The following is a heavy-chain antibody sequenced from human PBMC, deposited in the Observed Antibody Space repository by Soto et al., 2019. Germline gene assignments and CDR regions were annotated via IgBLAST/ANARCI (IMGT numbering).Heavy chain of an antibody. CDR2: VPYTGAQT. CDR1: GFNFGNYA. J-gene: IGHJ4*02. D-gene: IGHD6-19*01. V-gene: IGHV3-23*01. CDR3: AKDWGRIAVAGCTD. Sequence: EVQLLESGGGSVQPGGSLRLSCTASGFNFGNYAMGWARQAPGKGLEWLSSLAVPYTGAQTYYADSVAGRLIVSRDDSKNTLYLELNSLRADDTAVYYCAKDWGRIAVAGCTDWGPGTLVTVSS.